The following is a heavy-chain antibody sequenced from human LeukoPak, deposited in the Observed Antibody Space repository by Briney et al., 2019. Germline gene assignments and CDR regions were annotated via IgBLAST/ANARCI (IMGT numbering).Heavy chain of an antibody. V-gene: IGHV3-30*04. J-gene: IGHJ4*02. D-gene: IGHD5/OR15-5a*01. CDR2: ISYDGSNK. CDR3: AAGYSVSY. Sequence: PGRSLRLSCAASGFTFSSYAMHWVRQAPGKGLEWVAVISYDGSNKYYADSVKGRFTISRDNSKNTLYLQMNSLRAEDTAVYYCAAGYSVSYWGQGTLVTVSS. CDR1: GFTFSSYA.